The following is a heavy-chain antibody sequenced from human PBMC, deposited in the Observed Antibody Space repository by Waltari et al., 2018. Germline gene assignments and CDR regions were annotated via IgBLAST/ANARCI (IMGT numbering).Heavy chain of an antibody. CDR1: GGTFSSYP. D-gene: IGHD2-15*01. V-gene: IGHV1-69*01. CDR2: IIPIFGKA. J-gene: IGHJ4*02. CDR3: ASGGSWGYYFDY. Sequence: QVQLVQSGAEVKKPGSSVKVSCKASGGTFSSYPINWGRQAPGQGLEWMGGIIPIFGKANYAQKFQGRVTITADESTSTAYMELSSLRSEDTAVYYCASGGSWGYYFDYWGQGTLVTVSS.